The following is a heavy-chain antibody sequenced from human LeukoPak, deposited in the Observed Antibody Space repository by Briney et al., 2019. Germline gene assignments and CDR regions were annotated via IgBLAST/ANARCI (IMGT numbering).Heavy chain of an antibody. V-gene: IGHV4-34*01. CDR1: GGSFSGYY. D-gene: IGHD3-22*01. J-gene: IGHJ3*02. CDR3: ARGVRSYYDSSGYYYNRAFDI. Sequence: SETLSLTCAVYGGSFSGYYWSWIRQPPGKGLEWIGEINHSGSTNYNPSLKSRVTISVDTSKNQFSLKLSSVTAADTAVYYCARGVRSYYDSSGYYYNRAFDIWGQGTMVTVPS. CDR2: INHSGST.